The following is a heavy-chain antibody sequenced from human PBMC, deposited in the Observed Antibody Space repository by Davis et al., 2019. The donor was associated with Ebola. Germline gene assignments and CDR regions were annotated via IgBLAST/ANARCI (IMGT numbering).Heavy chain of an antibody. D-gene: IGHD6-19*01. V-gene: IGHV3-72*01. CDR2: IRNKVNSYTT. CDR1: GFPFSDHY. J-gene: IGHJ1*01. CDR3: VKVGLSTWLAL. Sequence: PGGSLRLSCAGTGFPFSDHYMDWVRQAPGKGLEWVGRIRNKVNSYTTEYAASVKSRFSISRDDSKNSVFLQMNSLKIEDTAVYYCVKVGLSTWLALWGQGTLVTVSS.